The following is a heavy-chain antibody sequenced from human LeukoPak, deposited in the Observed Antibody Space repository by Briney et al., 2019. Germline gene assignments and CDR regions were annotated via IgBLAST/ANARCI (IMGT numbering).Heavy chain of an antibody. Sequence: SETLSLTCTVSGDSISSQDWSWIRQSPGKGLEWIGRIDSSGKTNYNPSLKSRVTISIDKSKGQFSLKVNSVTAADTAVYYCARGVGSSSNWFDPWGQGALVTVSS. CDR3: ARGVGSSSNWFDP. CDR1: GDSISSQD. CDR2: IDSSGKT. D-gene: IGHD6-13*01. V-gene: IGHV4-4*07. J-gene: IGHJ5*02.